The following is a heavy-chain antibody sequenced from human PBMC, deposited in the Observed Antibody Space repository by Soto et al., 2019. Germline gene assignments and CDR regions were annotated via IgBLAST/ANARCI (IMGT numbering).Heavy chain of an antibody. J-gene: IGHJ3*02. CDR3: ARQYYGSGSYYRQAGAFDI. Sequence: SETLSLTCTVSGGSISSSSYYWGWIRQPPGKGLEWIGSIYYSGSTYYNPSLKSRVTISVDTSKNQFSLKLSSVTAADTAVYYCARQYYGSGSYYRQAGAFDIWGQGTMVTVSS. D-gene: IGHD3-10*01. CDR2: IYYSGST. CDR1: GGSISSSSYY. V-gene: IGHV4-39*01.